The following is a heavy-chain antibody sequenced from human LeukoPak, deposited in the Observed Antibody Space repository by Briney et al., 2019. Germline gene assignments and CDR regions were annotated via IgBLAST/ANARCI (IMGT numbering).Heavy chain of an antibody. V-gene: IGHV4-4*07. CDR3: ARAARTGNYYYYMDV. Sequence: SETLSLTCTVSGGSISSYYWSWIRQPAGKGLEWIGRIYTSGSANYNPSLKSRVTMSVDTSKNQFSLKLSSVTAADTAVYYCARAARTGNYYYYMDVWGKGTTVTISS. D-gene: IGHD3-10*01. CDR2: IYTSGSA. J-gene: IGHJ6*03. CDR1: GGSISSYY.